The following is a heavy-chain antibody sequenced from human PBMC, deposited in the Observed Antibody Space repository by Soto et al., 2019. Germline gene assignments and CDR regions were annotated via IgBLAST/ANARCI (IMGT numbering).Heavy chain of an antibody. J-gene: IGHJ4*02. CDR1: GFIFRDAW. D-gene: IGHD2-21*01. Sequence: GGSLRLSCAASGFIFRDAWISWVRQAPGKGLEWIGRVKSKSEGGTTDYAALVKGRFTVSRDDSINTVSLQMDSLKMEDTAVYFCVAGSPFEYWGQGTLVTVS. V-gene: IGHV3-15*05. CDR2: VKSKSEGGTT. CDR3: VAGSPFEY.